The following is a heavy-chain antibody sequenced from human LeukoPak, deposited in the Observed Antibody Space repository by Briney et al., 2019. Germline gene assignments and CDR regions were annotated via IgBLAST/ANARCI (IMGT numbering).Heavy chain of an antibody. CDR3: AREGDYYDSSGLDWFDP. Sequence: SETLSLTCTVSGGFISSYYCSWIRQPPGKGLEWIGYIHYSGSTNYNPSLKSRVTISVDTSKNQFSLKLSSMTAADTAVYYCAREGDYYDSSGLDWFDPWGQGTLVTVSS. J-gene: IGHJ5*02. CDR1: GGFISSYY. D-gene: IGHD3-22*01. V-gene: IGHV4-59*12. CDR2: IHYSGST.